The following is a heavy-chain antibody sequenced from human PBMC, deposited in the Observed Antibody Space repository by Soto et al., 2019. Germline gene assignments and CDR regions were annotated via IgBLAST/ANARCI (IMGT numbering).Heavy chain of an antibody. CDR2: IYYSGST. V-gene: IGHV4-30-4*02. CDR1: GGSISSGDYY. D-gene: IGHD3-22*01. CDR3: ARDPMIDAFDI. J-gene: IGHJ3*02. Sequence: PSETLSLTCTVSGGSISSGDYYWSWIRQPPGKGREGIGYIYYSGSTYYNPSLKSRVTISVDTAKNQCSLKLSAVTAADTAVYYCARDPMIDAFDIWGPGTMVTVS.